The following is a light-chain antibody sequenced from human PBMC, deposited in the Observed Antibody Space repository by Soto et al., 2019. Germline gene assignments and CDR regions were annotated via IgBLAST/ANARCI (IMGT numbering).Light chain of an antibody. CDR1: QPISSW. V-gene: IGKV1-12*01. CDR3: QQASSFPLT. CDR2: SAS. Sequence: IQMTQSPSSVSASVGDRVTLTCRASQPISSWLAWYQQKPGQPPNLLIYSASTLRSGVPSRFSGSESGTLFTLTITNLQPEDFATNYCQQASSFPLTFGGGTKVEV. J-gene: IGKJ4*01.